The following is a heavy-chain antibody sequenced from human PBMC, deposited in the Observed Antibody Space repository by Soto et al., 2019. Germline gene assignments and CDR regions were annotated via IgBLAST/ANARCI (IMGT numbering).Heavy chain of an antibody. J-gene: IGHJ4*02. CDR2: MFYGVST. CDR1: GGSFSCYY. CDR3: ARLPSRHLVDY. V-gene: IGHV4-39*01. D-gene: IGHD3-3*02. Sequence: SETLSLTCAVYGGSFSCYYLGWIRQPPGKGLEWIGSMFYGVSTYYNPSLKSRVTVSVDTSKNQFSLNLRSVTAADTAVYYCARLPSRHLVDYWGQGTLVTVSS.